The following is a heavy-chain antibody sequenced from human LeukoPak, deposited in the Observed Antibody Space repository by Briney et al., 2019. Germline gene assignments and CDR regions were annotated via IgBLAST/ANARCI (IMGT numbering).Heavy chain of an antibody. CDR3: ARMWFSSSWDRQFDP. CDR1: GGSFSGYY. D-gene: IGHD6-13*01. Sequence: MASETLSLTCAVYGGSFSGYYWSWIRQPPGKGLEWIGYIYYSGSTNYNPSLKSRVTISVDTSKNQFSLKLSSVTAADTAVYYCARMWFSSSWDRQFDPWGQGTLVTVSS. J-gene: IGHJ5*02. V-gene: IGHV4-59*01. CDR2: IYYSGST.